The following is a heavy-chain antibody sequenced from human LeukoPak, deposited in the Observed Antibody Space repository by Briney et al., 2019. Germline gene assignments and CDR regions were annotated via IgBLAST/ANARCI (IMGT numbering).Heavy chain of an antibody. CDR1: GFTFSSYA. Sequence: GGSLRLSCAASGFTFSSYAMSWVRQARGRGLDWVSAISGSGWSTYYAGSVKGRFTISSDNSKNTVYFKITSLRAEDTAVYYCAKIPYYDFWRGRQYFDYWGQGTLVTVSS. CDR3: AKIPYYDFWRGRQYFDY. CDR2: ISGSGWST. V-gene: IGHV3-23*01. D-gene: IGHD3-3*01. J-gene: IGHJ4*02.